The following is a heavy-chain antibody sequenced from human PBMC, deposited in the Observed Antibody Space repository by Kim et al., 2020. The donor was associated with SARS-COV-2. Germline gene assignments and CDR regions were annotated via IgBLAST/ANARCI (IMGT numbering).Heavy chain of an antibody. V-gene: IGHV4-34*01. CDR3: ARGSITIFGVVIPIDY. D-gene: IGHD3-3*01. J-gene: IGHJ4*02. CDR1: GGSFSGYH. Sequence: SETLSLTCAVYGGSFSGYHWSWIRQPPGKGLEWIGEINHSGSTNYNPSLKSRVTISVDTSKNQFSLKLSSVTAADTAVYYCARGSITIFGVVIPIDYWGQGTLVTVSS. CDR2: INHSGST.